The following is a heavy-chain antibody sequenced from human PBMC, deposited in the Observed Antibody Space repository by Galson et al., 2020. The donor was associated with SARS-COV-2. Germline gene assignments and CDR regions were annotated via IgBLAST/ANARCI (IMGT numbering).Heavy chain of an antibody. Sequence: SETLSLTCTVSGGSISSYYWSWIRQPPGKGLEWIGYIYYSGSTNYNPPLKSRVTISVDTSKNQFSLKLSSVTAADTAVYYCARHDCEPNYCCYSFMDVWGKGTTVTVSS. J-gene: IGHJ6*03. CDR2: IYYSGST. V-gene: IGHV4-59*08. CDR1: GGSISSYY. CDR3: ARHDCEPNYCCYSFMDV. D-gene: IGHD2-21*02.